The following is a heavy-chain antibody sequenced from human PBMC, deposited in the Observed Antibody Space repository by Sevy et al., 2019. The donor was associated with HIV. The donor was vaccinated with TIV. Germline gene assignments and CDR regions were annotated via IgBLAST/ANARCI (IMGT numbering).Heavy chain of an antibody. Sequence: PSETLSLTCTVSGGSITSLYWNWIRQPPGKGLEWIANIYYNGHINYNPSLKSRVTLSLDTSKNRFSLRLSSVTAADTAMYYCAGENAWGRGYSWGQGTLVTVSS. D-gene: IGHD1-26*01. CDR1: GGSITSLY. V-gene: IGHV4-59*08. CDR3: AGENAWGRGYS. J-gene: IGHJ4*02. CDR2: IYYNGHI.